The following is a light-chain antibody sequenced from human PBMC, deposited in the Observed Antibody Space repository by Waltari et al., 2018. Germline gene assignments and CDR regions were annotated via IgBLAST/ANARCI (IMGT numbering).Light chain of an antibody. V-gene: IGKV2-28*01. Sequence: DIVVTQSPLSLPVTPGEPVSISCRSSQSPLHRNGNNYLDWYLQKPGQSPQLLIYLGSNRASGVPDRCSGSGSGTDFTLRISRVEAEDVGVYYCMQSLQTLWTFGPGTKVEIK. CDR1: QSPLHRNGNNY. CDR2: LGS. J-gene: IGKJ1*01. CDR3: MQSLQTLWT.